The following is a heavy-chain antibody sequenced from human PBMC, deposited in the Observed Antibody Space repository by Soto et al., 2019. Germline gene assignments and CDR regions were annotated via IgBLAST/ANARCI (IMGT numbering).Heavy chain of an antibody. Sequence: QVQLVESGGGVVQPGRSLRLSCAASGFTFSSYGMHWVRQAPGKGLEWVAVISYDGSNKYYADSVKGRFTISRDNSKNTLYMQMNRLRAEDTAVYYCAKGGGYSYAVGFDYWGQGTLVTVSS. CDR3: AKGGGYSYAVGFDY. D-gene: IGHD5-18*01. CDR1: GFTFSSYG. J-gene: IGHJ4*02. V-gene: IGHV3-30*18. CDR2: ISYDGSNK.